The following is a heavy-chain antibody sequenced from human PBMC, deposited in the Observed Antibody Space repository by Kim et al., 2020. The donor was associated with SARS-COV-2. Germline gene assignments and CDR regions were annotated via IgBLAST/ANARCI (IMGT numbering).Heavy chain of an antibody. D-gene: IGHD6-19*01. CDR1: GFTVISNY. J-gene: IGHJ4*02. CDR3: ARTYSSGWAYFDY. Sequence: GGSLRLSCAASGFTVISNYMSWVRQAPGKGLEWVSIIYSGGATYYADSVKGRFTISRDNSKNTLYLQMNSLRAEDTAVYYCARTYSSGWAYFDYWGQGTLVTVSS. V-gene: IGHV3-66*02. CDR2: IYSGGAT.